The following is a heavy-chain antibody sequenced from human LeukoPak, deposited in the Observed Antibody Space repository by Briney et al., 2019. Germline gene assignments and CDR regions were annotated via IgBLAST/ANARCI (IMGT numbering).Heavy chain of an antibody. CDR1: GFTFSSYD. CDR3: ARGLRNTILGGDYY. J-gene: IGHJ4*02. V-gene: IGHV3-48*03. CDR2: ISGSGSNI. D-gene: IGHD3-3*01. Sequence: GGSLRQTCAASGFTFSSYDMKWVRQAPGKGLEWVSHISGSGSNIRYADSVKGRFTISRDNAKNSLYLQMNSLRAEDTAVYYCARGLRNTILGGDYYWGQGTLVTVSS.